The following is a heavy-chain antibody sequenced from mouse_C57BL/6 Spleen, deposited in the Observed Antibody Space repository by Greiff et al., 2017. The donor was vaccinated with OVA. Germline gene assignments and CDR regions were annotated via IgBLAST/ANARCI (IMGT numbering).Heavy chain of an antibody. CDR3: TRSRNYSNYPYAMDY. CDR2: ISSGGDYI. J-gene: IGHJ4*01. Sequence: EVKVVESGEGLVKPGGSLKLSCAASGFTFSSYAMSWVRQTPEKRLEWVAYISSGGDYIYYADTVKGRFTISRDNARNTLYLQMSSLKSEDTAMYYCTRSRNYSNYPYAMDYWGQGTSVTVSS. CDR1: GFTFSSYA. D-gene: IGHD2-5*01. V-gene: IGHV5-9-1*02.